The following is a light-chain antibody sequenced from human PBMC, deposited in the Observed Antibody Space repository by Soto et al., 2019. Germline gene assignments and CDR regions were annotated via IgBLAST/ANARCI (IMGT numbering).Light chain of an antibody. J-gene: IGLJ2*01. Sequence: QSALTQPASVSGSPGQSITISCTGTSSDVGGYNYVSWYQQHPGKAPKLMIYDVNNRPSGVSNRFSAFKSGNTASLTISGLRAEDEADYYCSSYTSTTTLFGGGTKLTVL. CDR3: SSYTSTTTL. V-gene: IGLV2-14*01. CDR1: SSDVGGYNY. CDR2: DVN.